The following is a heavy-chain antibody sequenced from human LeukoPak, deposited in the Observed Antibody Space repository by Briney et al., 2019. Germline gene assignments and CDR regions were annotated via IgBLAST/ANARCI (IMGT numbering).Heavy chain of an antibody. Sequence: SETLSLTCTVSGGSISNYYWTWIRQPPGKGLESIGYINNSGNTNYNPSLKSRVTISVDTSKNQFSLELSSVTTSDTAVYYSARALYSASWSYWGPGTLVTVSS. D-gene: IGHD6-13*01. V-gene: IGHV4-59*01. CDR1: GGSISNYY. CDR2: INNSGNT. CDR3: ARALYSASWSY. J-gene: IGHJ4*02.